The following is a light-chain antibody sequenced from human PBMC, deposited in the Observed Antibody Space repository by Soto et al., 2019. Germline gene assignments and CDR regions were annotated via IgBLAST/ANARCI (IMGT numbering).Light chain of an antibody. CDR3: CSYAGSYIYV. J-gene: IGLJ1*01. Sequence: QSVLTRPRSVSGSPGQSVTIPCTGTSSDIGGYNYVSWYQQHPGKVPKLMLYDVSKRPSGVPDRFSGSKSGNAASLTISGLRAEDEADYYCCSYAGSYIYVFGSGTKVTVL. CDR2: DVS. V-gene: IGLV2-11*01. CDR1: SSDIGGYNY.